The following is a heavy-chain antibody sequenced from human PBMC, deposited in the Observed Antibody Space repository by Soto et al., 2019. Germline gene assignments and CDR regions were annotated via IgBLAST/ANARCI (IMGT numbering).Heavy chain of an antibody. D-gene: IGHD6-6*01. V-gene: IGHV4-31*03. CDR2: IYYSGST. Sequence: QVQLQESGPGLVKPSQTLSLTCTVSGGSISSGGYYWSWIRQHPGKGLEWIGYIYYSGSTYYNPSLKSRVTISVDTSKNQFSLKLSSVTAADTAVYYCARDRGSEYSSPPYAFDIWGQGTMVTVSS. J-gene: IGHJ3*02. CDR1: GGSISSGGYY. CDR3: ARDRGSEYSSPPYAFDI.